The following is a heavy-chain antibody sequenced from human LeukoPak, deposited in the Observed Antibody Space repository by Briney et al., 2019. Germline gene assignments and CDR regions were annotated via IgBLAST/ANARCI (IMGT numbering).Heavy chain of an antibody. J-gene: IGHJ3*01. Sequence: SVKVSCKASGFTFTSSAMQWVRQARGQRLEWIGWIVVGSGNTNYAQKFQERVAITRDMSTSTSYMELSSLRSDDTAVYYCAGRGVNPWAFDVWGQGTMVTVSS. D-gene: IGHD2-21*01. CDR3: AGRGVNPWAFDV. CDR1: GFTFTSSA. CDR2: IVVGSGNT. V-gene: IGHV1-58*02.